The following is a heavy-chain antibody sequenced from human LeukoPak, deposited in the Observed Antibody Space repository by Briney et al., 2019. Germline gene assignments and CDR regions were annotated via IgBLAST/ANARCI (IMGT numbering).Heavy chain of an antibody. CDR2: ISGSGGST. J-gene: IGHJ4*02. CDR3: AKIAEAVSSNYYFDY. D-gene: IGHD2-21*01. CDR1: GFTFSSYA. Sequence: GGSLRLSCAASGFTFSSYAMSWVRQAPGKGLEWVSAISGSGGSTYYADSVKGRFTISRDNSKNALYLQMNSLRAEDTAVYYCAKIAEAVSSNYYFDYWGQGTLVTVSS. V-gene: IGHV3-23*01.